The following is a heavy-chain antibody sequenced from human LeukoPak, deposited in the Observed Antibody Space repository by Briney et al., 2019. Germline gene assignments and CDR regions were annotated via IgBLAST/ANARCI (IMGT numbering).Heavy chain of an antibody. Sequence: GGSLRLSCAASGFTFNTYGMNWARQAPGRGLEWVSSITSGGLYTYYTDSVKGRFTISRDNAKSSLYLQMNSLRAEDTAVYYCARLYGSGYDAFDIWGQGTMVTVSS. CDR1: GFTFNTYG. CDR2: ITSGGLYT. J-gene: IGHJ3*02. V-gene: IGHV3-21*01. CDR3: ARLYGSGYDAFDI. D-gene: IGHD3-10*01.